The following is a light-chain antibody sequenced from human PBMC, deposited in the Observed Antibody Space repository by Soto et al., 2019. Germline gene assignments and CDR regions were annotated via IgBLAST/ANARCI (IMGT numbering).Light chain of an antibody. CDR3: QQRNAWPPCT. CDR2: DAS. V-gene: IGKV3-11*01. J-gene: IGKJ4*01. CDR1: QSVSSH. Sequence: EIVLMQSPGTLSLSPGERATLSCRASQSVSSHFAWYQQKPGQAPRLLIYDASNRATGIPARFSGSGSGTDFTLTISSLVPEDFAAYYYQQRNAWPPCTFGRGTKVDIK.